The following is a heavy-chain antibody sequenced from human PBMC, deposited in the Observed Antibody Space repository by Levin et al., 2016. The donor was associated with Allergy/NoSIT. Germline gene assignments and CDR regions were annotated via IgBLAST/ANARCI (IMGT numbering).Heavy chain of an antibody. CDR1: GGSISTYY. V-gene: IGHV4-59*01. D-gene: IGHD3-10*01. CDR3: ARDRGMVRGVISYYYYYGMDV. J-gene: IGHJ6*02. Sequence: SETLSLTCTVSGGSISTYYWSWIRQPPGKGLEWIGYFAYRGSTKYNPSLKSRVTISVDTSKNQFSLKLSSVTAADTAVYYCARDRGMVRGVISYYYYYGMDVWGQGTTVTVSS. CDR2: FAYRGST.